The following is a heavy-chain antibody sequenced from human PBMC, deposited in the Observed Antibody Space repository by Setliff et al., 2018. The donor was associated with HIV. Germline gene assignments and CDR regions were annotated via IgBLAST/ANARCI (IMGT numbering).Heavy chain of an antibody. CDR3: VGGFYAGY. V-gene: IGHV3-7*01. D-gene: IGHD5-12*01. CDR2: IKQDGSEE. Sequence: AGGSLRLSCAASGFTFSTYWMIWVRQAPGKGLEWVAKIKQDGSEEYYVDSVKGRFTISRDNAKNSLYLHINSLRAEDMAVYYCVGGFYAGYWGQGTLVTVSS. J-gene: IGHJ4*02. CDR1: GFTFSTYW.